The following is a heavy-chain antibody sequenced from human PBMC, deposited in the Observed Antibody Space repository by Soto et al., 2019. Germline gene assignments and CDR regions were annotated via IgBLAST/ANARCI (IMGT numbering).Heavy chain of an antibody. CDR3: ARDVPEDYYDSSGYHDAFDI. D-gene: IGHD3-22*01. J-gene: IGHJ3*02. CDR1: GFTFSDYY. V-gene: IGHV3-11*04. CDR2: ISSSSSTI. Sequence: GGSLRLSCAASGFTFSDYYMSWIRQAPGKGLEWVSYISSSSSTIYYADSVKGRFTISRDNAKNSLYLQMNSLRDEDTAVYYCARDVPEDYYDSSGYHDAFDIWGQGTMVTVSS.